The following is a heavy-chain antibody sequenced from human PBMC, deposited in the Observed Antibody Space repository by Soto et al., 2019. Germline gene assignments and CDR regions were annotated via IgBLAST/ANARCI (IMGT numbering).Heavy chain of an antibody. CDR1: GYTFTSYG. CDR2: ISAYNGNT. Sequence: ASVKVSCKASGYTFTSYGISWVRQAPGQGLEWMGWISAYNGNTNYAQKLQGRVTMTTDTSTSTAYMELRSLRSDDTAVYYCARDMVRGVENYDFYYGMDVWGQGTMVTVSS. J-gene: IGHJ6*02. V-gene: IGHV1-18*04. CDR3: ARDMVRGVENYDFYYGMDV. D-gene: IGHD3-10*01.